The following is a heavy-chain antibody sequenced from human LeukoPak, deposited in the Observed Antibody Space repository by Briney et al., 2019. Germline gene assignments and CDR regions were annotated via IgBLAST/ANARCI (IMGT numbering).Heavy chain of an antibody. CDR3: AREYTGYDAF. V-gene: IGHV3-53*01. CDR2: IYSGGST. CDR1: GFTVSSNY. Sequence: GGCLRLSCAASGFTVSSNYMSWVRQAPGKGLEWVSVIYSGGSTYYADSVKGRFTISRDNSKNTLYIQMNSLRAEDTAAYYCAREYTGYDAFWGQGALVTVSS. J-gene: IGHJ4*02. D-gene: IGHD5-12*01.